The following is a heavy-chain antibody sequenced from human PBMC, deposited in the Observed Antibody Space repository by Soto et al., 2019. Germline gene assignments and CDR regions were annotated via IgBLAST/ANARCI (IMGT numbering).Heavy chain of an antibody. V-gene: IGHV1-69*15. CDR2: IIPIFGTT. Sequence: QVQLVQSGAEVKTPGSSVKLSCKASGGTFSSYAITWVRQAPGQGLEWMGRIIPIFGTTSYAQTFQGRVTITADESTSTAYMDLSSRRSDDTAVYYCAKSPAPYSSSNYYYYGMDVWGQGTTVTVSS. CDR1: GGTFSSYA. J-gene: IGHJ6*02. CDR3: AKSPAPYSSSNYYYYGMDV. D-gene: IGHD6-6*01.